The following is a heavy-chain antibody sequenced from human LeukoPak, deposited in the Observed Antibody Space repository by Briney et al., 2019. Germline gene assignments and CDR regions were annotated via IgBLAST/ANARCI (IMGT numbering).Heavy chain of an antibody. CDR1: GGSISSSSYY. V-gene: IGHV4-39*07. J-gene: IGHJ4*02. CDR2: IYYSGST. Sequence: SETLSLTCTVSGGSISSSSYYWGWIRQPPGKGLEWIVSIYYSGSTYYNPSLKSRVTISVNTSKNQFSLKLSSVTAADTAVYYCARLGGPLDYWGQGTLVTVSS. D-gene: IGHD3-16*01. CDR3: ARLGGPLDY.